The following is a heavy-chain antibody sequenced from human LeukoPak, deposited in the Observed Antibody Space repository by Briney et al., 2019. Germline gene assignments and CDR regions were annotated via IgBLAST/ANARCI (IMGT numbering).Heavy chain of an antibody. CDR2: VNWNGGT. J-gene: IGHJ6*02. Sequence: GESLKISCGASGFNFDDYGMSWVRQAPGKGLEWVSGVNWNGGTGYADSVRGRYTISRDNAKNSLSLQMNSLRAEDTALYYCARGTKSRYYYYGMDVWGQGTTVTVSS. CDR1: GFNFDDYG. CDR3: ARGTKSRYYYYGMDV. V-gene: IGHV3-20*04.